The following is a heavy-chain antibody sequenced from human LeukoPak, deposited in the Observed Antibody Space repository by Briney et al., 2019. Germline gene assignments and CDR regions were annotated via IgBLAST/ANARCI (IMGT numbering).Heavy chain of an antibody. CDR3: ARYGSYLGDAFDI. CDR1: GGSISSFY. CDR2: IYTSGST. Sequence: SETLSLTCTVSGGSISSFYWSWIRQPAGKGLEWIGRIYTSGSTNYNPSLRSRVTISVDTSKKQFSLKLSSVTAADTAVYYCARYGSYLGDAFDIWGQGTMVTVSS. D-gene: IGHD1-26*01. J-gene: IGHJ3*02. V-gene: IGHV4-4*07.